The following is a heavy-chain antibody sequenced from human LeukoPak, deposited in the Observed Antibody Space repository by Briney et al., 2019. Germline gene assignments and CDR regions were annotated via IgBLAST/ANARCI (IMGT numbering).Heavy chain of an antibody. V-gene: IGHV4-59*01. D-gene: IGHD4-11*01. J-gene: IGHJ4*02. Sequence: SETLSLTCTVSGGSISTYYWTWLRQPPGRGLEGIGNIYYSGITNYNPSLKSRVTMAVDTSRNQFSVRLNSVTAADTAVYYCARRLAVTGRYYFDYWGQGSLVTVSS. CDR2: IYYSGIT. CDR3: ARRLAVTGRYYFDY. CDR1: GGSISTYY.